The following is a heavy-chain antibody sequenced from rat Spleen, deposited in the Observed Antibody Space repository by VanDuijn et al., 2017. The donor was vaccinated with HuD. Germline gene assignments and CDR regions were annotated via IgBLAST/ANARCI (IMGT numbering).Heavy chain of an antibody. J-gene: IGHJ2*01. CDR2: ITYSGGT. CDR3: ARYRNSMGLFDY. V-gene: IGHV3-1*01. Sequence: EVQLQESGPGLVKPSQSLSLTCSVTGYSITSNYWGWIRKFPGNKMEWMGYITYSGGTSYNSSLKSRISITRDTSKNQFFLQLNSVTTEDTATYYCARYRNSMGLFDYWGQGLMVTVSS. CDR1: GYSITSNY. D-gene: IGHD1-7*01.